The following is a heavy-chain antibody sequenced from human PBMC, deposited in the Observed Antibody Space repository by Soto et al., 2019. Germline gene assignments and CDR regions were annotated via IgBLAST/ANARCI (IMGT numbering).Heavy chain of an antibody. V-gene: IGHV4-39*01. CDR1: GGSISSSSYY. J-gene: IGHJ5*02. CDR2: IYYSGST. D-gene: IGHD6-6*01. Sequence: SETLSLTCTVSGGSISSSSYYWGWIRQPPGKGLEWIGSIYYSGSTYYNPSLKSRVTISVDTSKNQFSLKLSSVTAADTAVYYCARRLPPELYGYSSSSGIWFDPWGQGTLVTVSS. CDR3: ARRLPPELYGYSSSSGIWFDP.